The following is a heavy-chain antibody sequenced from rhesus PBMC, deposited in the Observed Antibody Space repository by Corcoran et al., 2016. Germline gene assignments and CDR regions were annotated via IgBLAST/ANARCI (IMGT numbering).Heavy chain of an antibody. CDR2: ISGRSGST. CDR3: ARQAITMVVFDY. D-gene: IGHD3-28*01. V-gene: IGHV4-65*01. CDR1: GGSISRSNW. J-gene: IGHJ4*01. Sequence: QVQLQESGPGLVKPSETLSLTCAVSGGSISRSNWWSCIRPPPGKGLGWIGYISGRSGSTYYNPSRKSRITSSTDTSKNQFSLKLSSVTAADTAVYYCARQAITMVVFDYWGQGVLVTVSS.